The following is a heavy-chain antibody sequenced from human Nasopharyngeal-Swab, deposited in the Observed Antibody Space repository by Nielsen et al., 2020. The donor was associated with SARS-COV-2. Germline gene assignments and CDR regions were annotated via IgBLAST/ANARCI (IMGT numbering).Heavy chain of an antibody. CDR3: ARVAWDIVVVVAAGAPDY. CDR1: GFTFSNYG. Sequence: GESLKISCAAPGFTFSNYGMHWVRQAPGKGLEWVALIWYDGSNKYYADSVKGRFTISRDNAKNSLYLQMNSLRAEDTAVYYCARVAWDIVVVVAAGAPDYWGQGTLVTVSS. J-gene: IGHJ4*02. D-gene: IGHD2-15*01. CDR2: IWYDGSNK. V-gene: IGHV3-33*01.